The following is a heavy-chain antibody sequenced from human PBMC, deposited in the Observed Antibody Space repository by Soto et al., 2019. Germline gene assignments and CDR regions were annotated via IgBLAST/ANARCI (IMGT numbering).Heavy chain of an antibody. J-gene: IGHJ4*02. CDR1: GFTFSNYA. Sequence: EVQLLEAGGGLVQPGGSLRLSCAASGFTFSNYAVTWVRQAPGKGLEWVSTISGSGGSTYYADSVKGRFTISRDNSKNTLYLQMNSLRAEDTAVYYCAKDQGSSWYEIDYWGQVALCTVSS. CDR2: ISGSGGST. D-gene: IGHD6-13*01. CDR3: AKDQGSSWYEIDY. V-gene: IGHV3-23*01.